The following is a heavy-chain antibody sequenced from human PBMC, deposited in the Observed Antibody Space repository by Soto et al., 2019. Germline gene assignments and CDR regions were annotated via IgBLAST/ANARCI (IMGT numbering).Heavy chain of an antibody. Sequence: ASVKVSSKASGYTFTSYYIHWVRQAPGQGLEWMGIINPSGGSTSYAQKFQGRVTMTRDTSTSTVYMELSSLRSEDTAVYYCAKGGGYVGWFDPWGQGTLVTVSS. CDR3: AKGGGYVGWFDP. J-gene: IGHJ5*02. V-gene: IGHV1-46*01. CDR2: INPSGGST. D-gene: IGHD5-12*01. CDR1: GYTFTSYY.